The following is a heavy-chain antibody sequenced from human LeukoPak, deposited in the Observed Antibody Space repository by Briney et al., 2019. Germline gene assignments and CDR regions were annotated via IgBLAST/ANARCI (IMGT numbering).Heavy chain of an antibody. V-gene: IGHV1-18*01. CDR2: ISAYNGNT. Sequence: GASVKVSCKASGYTFTSYGIRWVRQAAGQGLEWMGWISAYNGNTYYPQKLQGRVTMTTGTSTSTAYMELRSLRSDDTAVYYCARGSYSGSYYVDYWGQGTLVTVSS. J-gene: IGHJ4*02. CDR1: GYTFTSYG. CDR3: ARGSYSGSYYVDY. D-gene: IGHD1-26*01.